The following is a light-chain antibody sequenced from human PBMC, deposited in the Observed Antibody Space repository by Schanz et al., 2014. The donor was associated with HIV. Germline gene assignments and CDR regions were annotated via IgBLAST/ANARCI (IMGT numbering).Light chain of an antibody. J-gene: IGKJ4*01. CDR3: QQYGSSPRLT. V-gene: IGKV3-20*01. CDR2: GAS. CDR1: QSVSSNS. Sequence: LTQSPGTLSLSPGERATLSCRASQSVSSNSLAWYQQKPGRAPRLVIYGASSRAAGIPDRFSGSGSGTDFTLTISRLEPEDFAVYYCQQYGSSPRLTFGGGTKVEIK.